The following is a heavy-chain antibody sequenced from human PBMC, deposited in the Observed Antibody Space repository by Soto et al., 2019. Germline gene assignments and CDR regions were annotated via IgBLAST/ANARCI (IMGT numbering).Heavy chain of an antibody. D-gene: IGHD2-2*01. J-gene: IGHJ6*02. V-gene: IGHV4-34*01. CDR1: GGSFSGYY. CDR2: INHSGST. Sequence: PSETLSLTCAVYGGSFSGYYWTWIRQPPGTGLEWIGEINHSGSTNYNPSLKSRVTISVDTSKNQFSLKLTSVTAADTAVYYCARIARYCSSTSCPYYYYYGMDVWGQGTTVTVSS. CDR3: ARIARYCSSTSCPYYYYYGMDV.